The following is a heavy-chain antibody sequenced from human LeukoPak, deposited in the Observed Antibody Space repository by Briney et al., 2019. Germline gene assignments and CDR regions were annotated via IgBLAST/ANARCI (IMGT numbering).Heavy chain of an antibody. D-gene: IGHD3-16*01. J-gene: IGHJ6*03. V-gene: IGHV3-21*01. CDR3: ARGEYHYYYYMDV. CDR2: ISSSSSYI. CDR1: GFTFSSYS. Sequence: GGSLRLSFAASGFTFSSYSMNWVRQAPGKGLEWVSSISSSSSYIYYADSVKGRFTISRDNAKNSLYLQMYSLRAGDTAVYYCARGEYHYYYYMDVWGKGTTVTVSS.